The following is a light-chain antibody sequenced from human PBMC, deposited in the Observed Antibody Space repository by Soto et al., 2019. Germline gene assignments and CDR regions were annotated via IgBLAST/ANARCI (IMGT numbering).Light chain of an antibody. CDR3: QQSFSTPPT. J-gene: IGKJ1*01. Sequence: DIQMTQSPSFLSASVGDRVTITCRASQGISNCLNWYQHKRGEAPNLLIYGESNLQTGVPSRFSGNGSGTDFALTISSLQPEDVATYYCQQSFSTPPTFGQGTNVEI. CDR1: QGISNC. V-gene: IGKV1-39*01. CDR2: GES.